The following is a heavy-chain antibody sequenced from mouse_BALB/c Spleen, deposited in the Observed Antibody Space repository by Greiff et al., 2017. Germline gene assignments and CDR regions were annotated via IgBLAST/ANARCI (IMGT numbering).Heavy chain of an antibody. V-gene: IGHV1-7*01. J-gene: IGHJ4*01. CDR2: INPSTGYT. CDR3: AKEYGKADYAMDY. CDR1: GYTFTSYW. D-gene: IGHD2-10*02. Sequence: QVQLQQSGAELAKPGASVKMSCKASGYTFTSYWMHWVKQRPGQGLEWIGYINPSTGYTEYNQKFKDKATLTADKSSSTAYMQLSSLTSEDSAVYYCAKEYGKADYAMDYWGQGTSVTVSS.